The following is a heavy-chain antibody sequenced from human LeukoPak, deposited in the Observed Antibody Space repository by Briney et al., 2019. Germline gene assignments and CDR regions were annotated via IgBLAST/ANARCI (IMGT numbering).Heavy chain of an antibody. CDR3: ARGVYYYGSGSYLTPFDY. J-gene: IGHJ4*02. CDR2: IYYSGST. V-gene: IGHV4-59*08. Sequence: PSETLSLTCTVSGGSISSYYWGWIRQPPGKGLEWIGYIYYSGSTNYNPSLKSRVTISVDTSKNQFSLKLSSVTAADTAVYYCARGVYYYGSGSYLTPFDYWGQGTLVTVSS. CDR1: GGSISSYY. D-gene: IGHD3-10*01.